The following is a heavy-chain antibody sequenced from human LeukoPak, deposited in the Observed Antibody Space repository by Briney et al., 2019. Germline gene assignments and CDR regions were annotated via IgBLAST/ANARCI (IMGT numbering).Heavy chain of an antibody. J-gene: IGHJ4*02. CDR3: ASSSGSWNEAEYYFDY. CDR2: INSDGSTT. V-gene: IGHV3-74*01. Sequence: GGSLRLSCAGSGFTLSGYWMHWVRQGPGKGLLWVSRINSDGSTTNYADSVKGRFTISRDNAKNTLYLQMNSLRADDTAVYYCASSSGSWNEAEYYFDYWGQGVLVTVSS. D-gene: IGHD6-13*01. CDR1: GFTLSGYW.